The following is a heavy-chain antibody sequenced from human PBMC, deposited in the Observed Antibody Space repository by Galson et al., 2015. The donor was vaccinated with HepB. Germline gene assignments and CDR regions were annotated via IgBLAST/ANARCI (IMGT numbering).Heavy chain of an antibody. CDR2: ISTTSTTI. CDR1: GFTFSGYS. CDR3: ARDGLQPRWFFDL. J-gene: IGHJ2*01. V-gene: IGHV3-48*02. Sequence: SLRLSCAASGFTFSGYSMNWVRHAPGKGLEWVSYISTTSTTIYYADSVKGRFTISRDNAKNSLSLQMNSLRDEDTAVYYCARDGLQPRWFFDLWGRGTLVTVSS. D-gene: IGHD4-11*01.